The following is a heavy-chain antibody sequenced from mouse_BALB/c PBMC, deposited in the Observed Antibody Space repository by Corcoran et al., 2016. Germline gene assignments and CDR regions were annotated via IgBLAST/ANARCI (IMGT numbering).Heavy chain of an antibody. CDR2: ISCYNGAT. CDR1: GYSFTGYY. V-gene: IGHV1S34*01. CDR3: AKGYYYGSSYTYYAMDY. J-gene: IGHJ4*01. D-gene: IGHD1-1*01. Sequence: LVKTGVSVKISCKASGYSFTGYYMHWVKQSHGKSLEWIGYISCYNGATSYNQKFKGKATFTVDTSSSTAYMQFNSLTSEDSAVYYCAKGYYYGSSYTYYAMDYWGQGTSVTVSS.